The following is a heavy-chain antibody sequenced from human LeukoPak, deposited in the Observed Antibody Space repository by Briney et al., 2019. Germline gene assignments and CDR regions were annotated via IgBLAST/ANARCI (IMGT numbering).Heavy chain of an antibody. D-gene: IGHD2-8*02. Sequence: SETLSLTXAVYGGSFSGYYWSWIRQPPGKGLEWIGEINHSGSTNYNPSLKSRVTISVDTSKNQFSLKLSSVTAADTAVYYCARVGTGGYYYYYMDVWGKGTTVTVSS. CDR2: INHSGST. J-gene: IGHJ6*03. CDR1: GGSFSGYY. CDR3: ARVGTGGYYYYYMDV. V-gene: IGHV4-34*01.